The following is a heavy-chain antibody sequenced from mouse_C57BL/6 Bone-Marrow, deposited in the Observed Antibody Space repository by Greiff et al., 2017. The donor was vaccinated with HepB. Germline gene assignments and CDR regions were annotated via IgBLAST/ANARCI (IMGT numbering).Heavy chain of an antibody. Sequence: EVQGVESGGGLVQPKGSLKLSCAASGFTFNTYAMHWVRQAPGKGLEWVARIRSKSSNYATYYADSVKDRFTISRDDSQSMLYLQMNNLKTEDTAMYYCVRGHYGSFYYAMDYWGQGTSVTVSS. D-gene: IGHD1-1*01. CDR3: VRGHYGSFYYAMDY. J-gene: IGHJ4*01. CDR2: IRSKSSNYAT. V-gene: IGHV10-3*01. CDR1: GFTFNTYA.